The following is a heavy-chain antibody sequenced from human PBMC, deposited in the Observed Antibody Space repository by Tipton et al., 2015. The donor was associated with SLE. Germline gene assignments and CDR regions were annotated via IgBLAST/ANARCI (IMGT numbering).Heavy chain of an antibody. Sequence: TLSLTCAVSGGSIRSSNWWSWVRQPPGKGLEWIGEIYHSGSTNYNPSLKSRVTISVDTSKNQFSLKLSSVTAADTAVYYCARPGVAGPYYFDYWGQGTLVTVSS. D-gene: IGHD6-19*01. CDR2: IYHSGST. J-gene: IGHJ4*02. CDR3: ARPGVAGPYYFDY. CDR1: GGSIRSSNW. V-gene: IGHV4-4*02.